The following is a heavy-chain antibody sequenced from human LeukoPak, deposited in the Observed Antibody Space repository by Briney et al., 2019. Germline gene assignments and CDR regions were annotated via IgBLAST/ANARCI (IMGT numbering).Heavy chain of an antibody. D-gene: IGHD2-2*01. J-gene: IGHJ5*02. Sequence: PGESLRLSCAASGFTFSNAWMSWVRQAPGKGLEWVGRIKSKTDGGTTDYAAPVKGRFTISRDDSKNTLYLQMNSLKTEDTAVYYCTTEIDRSSTSCEWFDPWGQGTLVTVSS. CDR3: TTEIDRSSTSCEWFDP. CDR1: GFTFSNAW. V-gene: IGHV3-15*01. CDR2: IKSKTDGGTT.